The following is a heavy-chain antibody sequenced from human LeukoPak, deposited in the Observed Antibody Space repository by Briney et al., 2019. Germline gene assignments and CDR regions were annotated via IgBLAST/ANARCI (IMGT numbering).Heavy chain of an antibody. V-gene: IGHV4-34*01. CDR3: AGGPGHDFWSGYASY. CDR1: SGSSRGFY. CDR2: IDQSGSP. J-gene: IGHJ4*02. Sequence: SETLSLTCGVFSGSSRGFYWTWIRQPPGKGLEWIGEIDQSGSPTYNSSLESRVTMSVDTSKSHFSLKLNSLTAADTATYYCAGGPGHDFWSGYASYWGQGTLVTVSS. D-gene: IGHD3-3*01.